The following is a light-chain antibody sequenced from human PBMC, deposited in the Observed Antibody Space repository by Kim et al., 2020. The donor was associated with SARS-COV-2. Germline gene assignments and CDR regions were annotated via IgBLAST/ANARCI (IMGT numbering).Light chain of an antibody. V-gene: IGLV2-14*01. J-gene: IGLJ2*01. Sequence: QSALTQPASVSGSPGQSITISCTGTTSDVGAYNYVSWYQQHPGKAPKLMIYDVTKRPSGASNRFSGSKSGNTASLTISGLQAEDEADYYCSSYTTTSTSVFGGGTRLTVL. CDR3: SSYTTTSTSV. CDR1: TSDVGAYNY. CDR2: DVT.